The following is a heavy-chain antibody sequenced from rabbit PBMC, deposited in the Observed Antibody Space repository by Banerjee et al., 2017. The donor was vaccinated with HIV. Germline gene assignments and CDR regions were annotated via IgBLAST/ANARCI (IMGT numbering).Heavy chain of an antibody. V-gene: IGHV1S45*01. CDR3: ARGGAVVRYFTL. CDR2: IYGGSSGFT. CDR1: GFSFSSSYY. D-gene: IGHD1-1*01. Sequence: QEQLEESGGDLVKPGASLTLTCSASGFSFSSSYYLCWVRQAPGKGLEWIACIYGGSSGFTYYASWAKGRFTISKTSSTTVTLQMTSLTAADTATYFCARGGAVVRYFTLWGQGTLVTVS. J-gene: IGHJ4*01.